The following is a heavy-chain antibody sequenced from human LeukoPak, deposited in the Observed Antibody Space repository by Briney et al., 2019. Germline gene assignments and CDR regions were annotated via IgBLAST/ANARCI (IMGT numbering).Heavy chain of an antibody. D-gene: IGHD3/OR15-3a*01. CDR2: IYHSGST. V-gene: IGHV4-4*02. CDR1: GGSISSSNW. J-gene: IGHJ5*02. CDR3: ATRQDWSPPFDP. Sequence: SETLSLTCAVSGGSISSSNWWSWVRQPPGKGLEWIGEIYHSGSTNYNPSLKSRVTISVDTSKNQFSLKLSSVTAADTAVYYCATRQDWSPPFDPWGQGTLVTVSS.